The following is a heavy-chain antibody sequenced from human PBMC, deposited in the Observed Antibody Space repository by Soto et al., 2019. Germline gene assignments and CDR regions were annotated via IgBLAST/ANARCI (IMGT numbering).Heavy chain of an antibody. J-gene: IGHJ4*02. CDR3: ARVQYQDILTASSPRRSIDY. CDR1: GASISGFY. Sequence: PSETLSLTCTISGASISGFYWSWIRKSAGKGLEWIGRIYATGTTDYNPSLKSRVMMSVDTSKKQFSLNLKSVTAADTATYYCARVQYQDILTASSPRRSIDYWGQGALVTVSS. CDR2: IYATGTT. V-gene: IGHV4-4*07. D-gene: IGHD3-9*01.